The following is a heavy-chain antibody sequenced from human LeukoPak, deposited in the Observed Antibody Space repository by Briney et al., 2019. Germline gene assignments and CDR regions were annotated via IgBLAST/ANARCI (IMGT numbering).Heavy chain of an antibody. CDR2: IYYTGST. J-gene: IGHJ4*02. D-gene: IGHD1-14*01. Sequence: PSETLSLTCTVSGGSMSTYYWTWIRQPPGKGLEWIGFIYYTGSTNYNPSLKSRVTISVDTSKNHFSLKLSSVTAADTAVYYCAGMRITTPTVRTLDYWGQGTLVTVSS. CDR3: AGMRITTPTVRTLDY. CDR1: GGSMSTYY. V-gene: IGHV4-59*01.